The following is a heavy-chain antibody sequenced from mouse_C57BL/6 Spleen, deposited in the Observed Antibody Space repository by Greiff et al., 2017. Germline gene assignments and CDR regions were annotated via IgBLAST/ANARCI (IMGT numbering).Heavy chain of an antibody. Sequence: VHLVESGGDLVKPGGSLKLSCAASGFTFSSYGMSWVRQTPDKRLEWVATISSCGSYTYYPDSVKGRFTICRDNAKNTLYLQMSSLKSEDTAMYYCARRDYDAWFGYWGQGTLVTVSA. J-gene: IGHJ3*01. CDR3: ARRDYDAWFGY. V-gene: IGHV5-6*01. CDR1: GFTFSSYG. D-gene: IGHD2-4*01. CDR2: ISSCGSYT.